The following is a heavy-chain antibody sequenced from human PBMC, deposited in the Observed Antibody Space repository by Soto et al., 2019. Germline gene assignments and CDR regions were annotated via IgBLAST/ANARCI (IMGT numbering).Heavy chain of an antibody. D-gene: IGHD3-10*01. V-gene: IGHV4-34*01. CDR3: ARAASYYYGSGSYYNEPLYYYYYGMDV. CDR2: INHSGST. CDR1: GGSFSGYY. Sequence: KPSETLSLTCAVYGGSFSGYYWSWIRQPPGKGLEWIGEINHSGSTNYNPSLKSRVTISVDTSKNQFSLKLSSVTAADTAVYYCARAASYYYGSGSYYNEPLYYYYYGMDVWGQGTTVTVSS. J-gene: IGHJ6*02.